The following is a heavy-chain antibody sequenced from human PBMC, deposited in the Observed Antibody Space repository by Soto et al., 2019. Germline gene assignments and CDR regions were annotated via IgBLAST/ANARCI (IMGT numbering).Heavy chain of an antibody. J-gene: IGHJ4*02. CDR2: IYYSGST. CDR3: ARGRYSSSWYREFDY. Sequence: XETLCLTCTVSGGSVSSGSYYGSWIRQPPGKGLEWIGYIYYSGSTNYNPSLKSRVTMSVDTSKNQFSLKLSSVTAADTAVYYCARGRYSSSWYREFDYWGQGTLVTVSS. V-gene: IGHV4-61*01. D-gene: IGHD6-13*01. CDR1: GGSVSSGSYY.